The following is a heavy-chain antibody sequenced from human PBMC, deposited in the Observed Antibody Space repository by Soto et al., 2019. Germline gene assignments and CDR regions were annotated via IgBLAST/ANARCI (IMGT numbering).Heavy chain of an antibody. CDR1: GFTFSSYG. CDR3: AKFQWELHQLTGAIDI. CDR2: ISYDGSNK. V-gene: IGHV3-30*18. J-gene: IGHJ3*02. D-gene: IGHD1-26*01. Sequence: PGGSLRLSCAASGFTFSSYGMHWVRQAPGKGLEWVAVISYDGSNKYYADSVKGRFTISRDNSKNTLYLQMNSLRAEDTAVYYCAKFQWELHQLTGAIDIWGQGTMVTVSS.